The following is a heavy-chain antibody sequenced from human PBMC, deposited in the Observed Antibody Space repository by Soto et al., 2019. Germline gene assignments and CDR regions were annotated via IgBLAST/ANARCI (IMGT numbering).Heavy chain of an antibody. J-gene: IGHJ3*02. CDR3: ARDPRLRYFDWAAGDDAFDI. CDR1: GFTFSSYA. CDR2: ISSSSSYI. D-gene: IGHD3-9*01. V-gene: IGHV3-21*01. Sequence: PGGSLRLSCAASGFTFSSYAMSWVRQAPGKGLEKVSSISSSSSYIYYADSVKGRFTISRDNAKNSLYLQMNSLRAEDTAVYYCARDPRLRYFDWAAGDDAFDIWGQGTMVTVSS.